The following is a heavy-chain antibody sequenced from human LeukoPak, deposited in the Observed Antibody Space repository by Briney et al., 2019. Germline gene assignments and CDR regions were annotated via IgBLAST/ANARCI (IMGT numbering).Heavy chain of an antibody. D-gene: IGHD2-21*02. V-gene: IGHV3-9*01. J-gene: IGHJ5*02. CDR2: LSYNSGNI. Sequence: SLRLSCAASGFTFDDYNMHWVRQAPGKGLDWVSGLSYNSGNIGYADSVKGRFTISRDNAKNSLYLQMNSLRAEDTALYYCVTQGPARSCGHDCYRASSWGQGAPVTVAS. CDR3: VTQGPARSCGHDCYRASS. CDR1: GFTFDDYN.